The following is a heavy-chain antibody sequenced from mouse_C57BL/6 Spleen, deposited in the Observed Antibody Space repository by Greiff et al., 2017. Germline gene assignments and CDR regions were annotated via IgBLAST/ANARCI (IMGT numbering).Heavy chain of an antibody. CDR2: IDPSDSYT. CDR1: GYTFTSYW. CDR3: ARFGDYGSSYGY. J-gene: IGHJ2*01. V-gene: IGHV1-69*01. D-gene: IGHD1-1*01. Sequence: VQLVESGAELVMPGASVKLSCKASGYTFTSYWMHWVKQRPGQGLEWIGEIDPSDSYTNYNQKFKGKSTLTVDKSSSTAYMQLSSLTSEDSAVYYCARFGDYGSSYGYWGQGTTLTVSS.